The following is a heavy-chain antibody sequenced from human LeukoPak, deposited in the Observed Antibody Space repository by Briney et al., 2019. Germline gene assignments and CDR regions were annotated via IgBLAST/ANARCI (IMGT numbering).Heavy chain of an antibody. J-gene: IGHJ4*02. CDR2: INSDGSST. D-gene: IGHD3-22*01. V-gene: IGHV3-74*01. Sequence: GGSLRLSCAASGFTFSSYWMHWVRQAPGKGLVWVSRINSDGSSTSYADFVKGRFTISRDNAKNTLYLQMNSLRAEDTAVYYCARGSSGYLAGYFDYWGQGTLVTVSS. CDR3: ARGSSGYLAGYFDY. CDR1: GFTFSSYW.